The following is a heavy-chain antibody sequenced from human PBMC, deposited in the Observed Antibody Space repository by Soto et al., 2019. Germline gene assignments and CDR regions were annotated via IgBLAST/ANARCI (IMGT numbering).Heavy chain of an antibody. D-gene: IGHD1-26*01. V-gene: IGHV4-38-2*01. Sequence: NPSETLSLTCAVSGHSISSGFYYWGWVRQPPGKGLEWIGSIYHTESTYYNPSLKSRVTMSVDTSKNQLSLKLSSMTAADTAVYFCARYGCSYSARFFDYWGQGTRVTGSS. CDR1: GHSISSGFYY. CDR2: IYHTEST. J-gene: IGHJ4*02. CDR3: ARYGCSYSARFFDY.